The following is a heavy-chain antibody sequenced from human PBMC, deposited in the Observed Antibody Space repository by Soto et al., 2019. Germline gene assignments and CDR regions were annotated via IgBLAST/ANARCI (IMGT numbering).Heavy chain of an antibody. CDR1: GFTFSSYD. Sequence: QVQQVESGGGVVQPGRSLRLSCAASGFTFSSYDMHWVRQAPGKGLEWVAVISYDGSNKYYADSVKGRFTISRDNSKNTLYLQMNSLRAEDTAVYYCAKDPGAYWGQGTLVTVSS. CDR2: ISYDGSNK. J-gene: IGHJ4*02. CDR3: AKDPGAY. V-gene: IGHV3-30*18.